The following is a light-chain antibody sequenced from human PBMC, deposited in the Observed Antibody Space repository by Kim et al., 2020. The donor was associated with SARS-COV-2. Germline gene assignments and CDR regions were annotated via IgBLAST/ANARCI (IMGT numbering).Light chain of an antibody. CDR1: KLGNKY. CDR2: QDE. V-gene: IGLV3-1*01. Sequence: SYELTQPLSVSASPGQAASITCSGDKLGNKYASWYQQKPGQSPVLVIYQDEKRPSGIPERFSGSNSGNSATLTISGTQAMDEADYFCLAWDSSSGSYVFGPSTKGTVL. CDR3: LAWDSSSGSYV. J-gene: IGLJ1*01.